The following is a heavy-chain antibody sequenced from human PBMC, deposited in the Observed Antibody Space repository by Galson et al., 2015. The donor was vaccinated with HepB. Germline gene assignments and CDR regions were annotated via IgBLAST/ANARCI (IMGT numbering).Heavy chain of an antibody. J-gene: IGHJ4*02. CDR3: TAEYYDPLH. CDR1: GFTFSDAW. Sequence: SLRLSCAASGFTFSDAWMTWVRQAPGKGLEWVGHIKSKAAGGGTEFAAPVKGRFTISRDDSKKTLYLQMNSLKIEDTAVYYCTAEYYDPLHWGQGALVTVSS. CDR2: IKSKAAGGGT. D-gene: IGHD3-3*01. V-gene: IGHV3-15*01.